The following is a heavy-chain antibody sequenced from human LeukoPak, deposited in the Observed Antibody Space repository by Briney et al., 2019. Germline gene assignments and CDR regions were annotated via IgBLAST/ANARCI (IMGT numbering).Heavy chain of an antibody. CDR1: GFIFSRHS. D-gene: IGHD5-18*01. V-gene: IGHV3-7*01. CDR3: ARGHTWIQLWLI. CDR2: IDRGGNSL. Sequence: GGPLRLSCAVSGFIFSRHSMSWIRQAPGKGLEWVANIDRGGNSLFYADSVRGRFTISRDNVKNSLYLHMNSLRAEDTAVYYCARGHTWIQLWLIWGQGTLVTVSS. J-gene: IGHJ4*02.